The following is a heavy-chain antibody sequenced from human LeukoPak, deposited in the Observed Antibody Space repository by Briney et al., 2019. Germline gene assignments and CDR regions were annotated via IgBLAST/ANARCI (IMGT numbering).Heavy chain of an antibody. D-gene: IGHD3-16*01. Sequence: GESLKISCKGSGYSFSTYSIGWVRQLPGKGLGWMGIIYPGDSDTRYSPSFQGQVTISADKSISTAYLQWSSLKASDTAMYYCARHYYDYVWGSYGIDYWGQGTLVTVSS. CDR2: IYPGDSDT. CDR1: GYSFSTYS. V-gene: IGHV5-51*01. CDR3: ARHYYDYVWGSYGIDY. J-gene: IGHJ4*02.